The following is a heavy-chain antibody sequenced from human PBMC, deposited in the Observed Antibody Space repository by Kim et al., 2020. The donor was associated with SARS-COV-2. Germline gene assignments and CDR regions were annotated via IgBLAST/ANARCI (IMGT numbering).Heavy chain of an antibody. Sequence: GGSLRLSCAASGFTFSSYAMHWVRQAPGKGLEWVAVISYDGSNKYYADSVKGRFTISRDNSKNTLYLQMNSLRAEDTAVYYCASGAQLVWFVELVYWGQGTLVTVSS. CDR3: ASGAQLVWFVELVY. J-gene: IGHJ4*02. V-gene: IGHV3-30-3*01. CDR2: ISYDGSNK. D-gene: IGHD3-10*01. CDR1: GFTFSSYA.